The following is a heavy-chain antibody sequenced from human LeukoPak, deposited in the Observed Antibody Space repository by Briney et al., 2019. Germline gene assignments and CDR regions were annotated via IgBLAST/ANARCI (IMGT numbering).Heavy chain of an antibody. CDR2: ISSSSSYI. V-gene: IGHV3-21*01. CDR1: GFTFSSYS. Sequence: GGSLRLSCAASGFTFSSYSMNWVRQAPGKGLEWVSSISSSSSYIYYADSVKGRFTISRDNAKNSLYLQMNSLRVEDTAVYYCARVAKFYYGSETYYFFEHWGQGTLVTVSS. CDR3: ARVAKFYYGSETYYFFEH. J-gene: IGHJ4*02. D-gene: IGHD3-10*01.